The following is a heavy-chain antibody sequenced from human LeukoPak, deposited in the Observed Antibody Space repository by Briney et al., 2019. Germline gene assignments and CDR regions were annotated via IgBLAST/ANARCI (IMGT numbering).Heavy chain of an antibody. V-gene: IGHV3-72*01. Sequence: GGSLRLSCATSGLTFSDHLMDWVRQAPGKGLEWVGRARNKANSYTIEYAASVKGRVTISRDDSKNSLYLQMNSLKTEDTAAYYCAKDQLYYGSGSSWFDPWGQGTLVTVSS. CDR2: ARNKANSYTI. CDR3: AKDQLYYGSGSSWFDP. CDR1: GLTFSDHL. J-gene: IGHJ5*02. D-gene: IGHD3-10*01.